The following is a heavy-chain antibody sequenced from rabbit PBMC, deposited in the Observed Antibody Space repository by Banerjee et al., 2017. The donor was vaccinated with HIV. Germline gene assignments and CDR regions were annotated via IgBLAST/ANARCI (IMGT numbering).Heavy chain of an antibody. Sequence: QEQLEESGGDLVKPEGSLTLTCTASGFSFSNKYVMCWVRQAPGKGLEWIACIGTGSSGTTYYASWAKGRFTISSHNAQNTLYLQLNSLTAADTATYFCARDLAGVIGWKCGLWGPGTL. CDR1: GFSFSNKYV. V-gene: IGHV1S45*01. CDR2: IGTGSSGTT. CDR3: ARDLAGVIGWKCGL. D-gene: IGHD4-1*01. J-gene: IGHJ6*01.